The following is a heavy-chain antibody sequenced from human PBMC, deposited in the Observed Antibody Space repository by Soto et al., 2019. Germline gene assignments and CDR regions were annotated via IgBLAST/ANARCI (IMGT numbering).Heavy chain of an antibody. CDR2: IYYSGST. V-gene: IGHV4-39*01. J-gene: IGHJ5*02. CDR1: GGSISSSSYY. D-gene: IGHD2-21*01. Sequence: PSDTLSLTCTVSGGSISSSSYYWGWIRQPPGKGLEWIGSIYYSGSTYYNPSLKSRVTISVDTSKNQFSLKLSSVTAADTAVYYCASHFSYYQDLPLTWIDPCGQRAVVTVSS. CDR3: ASHFSYYQDLPLTWIDP.